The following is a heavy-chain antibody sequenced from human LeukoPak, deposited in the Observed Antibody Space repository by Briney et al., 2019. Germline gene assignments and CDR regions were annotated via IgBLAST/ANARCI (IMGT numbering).Heavy chain of an antibody. V-gene: IGHV4-59*01. CDR3: ARDLYRSSSGWYGMDV. D-gene: IGHD6-19*01. CDR2: IYYSGST. CDR1: GGSISSYY. J-gene: IGHJ6*02. Sequence: SETLSLTCTVSGGSISSYYWSWIRQPPGKGLEWIGYIYYSGSTNYNPSLKSRVTISVDTSKNQFSLKLSSVTAADTAVYYCARDLYRSSSGWYGMDVWGQGTTVTVSS.